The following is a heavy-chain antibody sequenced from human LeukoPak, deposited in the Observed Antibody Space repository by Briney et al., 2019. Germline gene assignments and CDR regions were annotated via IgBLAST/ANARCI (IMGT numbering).Heavy chain of an antibody. CDR2: IKQDGSEK. Sequence: GGSLRLSCVASGFTFRSHYMSWVRQAPGKGLEWVANIKQDGSEKYYVDSVKGRFTISRDNAKNSLYLQMNSLRAEDTAVYYCARDHPYYDFWSGYIGDAFDIWGQGTMVTVSS. D-gene: IGHD3-3*01. CDR3: ARDHPYYDFWSGYIGDAFDI. CDR1: GFTFRSHY. V-gene: IGHV3-7*01. J-gene: IGHJ3*02.